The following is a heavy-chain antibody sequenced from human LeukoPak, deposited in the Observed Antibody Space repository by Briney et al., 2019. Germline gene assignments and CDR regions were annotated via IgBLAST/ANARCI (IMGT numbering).Heavy chain of an antibody. CDR2: IYSGGST. V-gene: IGHV3-66*02. D-gene: IGHD3-10*01. CDR1: GFTVSSNY. J-gene: IGHJ4*02. Sequence: GGSLRLSCAASGFTVSSNYMSWVRQAPGKGLEWVSVIYSGGSTYYADSVKGRFTISRDNSKNTLYPQMNSLRAEDTAVYYCARDSRFGELLSSWGQGTLVTVSS. CDR3: ARDSRFGELLSS.